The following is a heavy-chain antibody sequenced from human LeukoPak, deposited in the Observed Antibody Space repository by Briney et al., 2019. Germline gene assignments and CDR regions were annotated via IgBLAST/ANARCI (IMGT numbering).Heavy chain of an antibody. CDR1: GYTFTGYY. V-gene: IGHV1-2*02. J-gene: IGHJ3*02. D-gene: IGHD3-10*01. Sequence: ASVKVSCKASGYTFTGYYMHWVRQAPGQGLEWMGWINPNSGGTNYAQKFQGRVTMTRDTSISTAYMELSRLRSDDTAVYYCARRRGDGDAFDIWGQGTMVTVPS. CDR2: INPNSGGT. CDR3: ARRRGDGDAFDI.